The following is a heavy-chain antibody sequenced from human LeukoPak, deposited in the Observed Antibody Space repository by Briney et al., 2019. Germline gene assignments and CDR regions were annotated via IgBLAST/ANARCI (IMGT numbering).Heavy chain of an antibody. CDR1: GGSISSYY. Sequence: SSETLSLTCTVSGGSISSYYWSWIRQPPGKGLEWIGYIYYSGSSGSTNYSPSLKSRGTISVDTSKNQFSLKLSSVTAADTAVYYCARAKPETSHYGSGSYLTLFDYWGQGTLVTVSS. J-gene: IGHJ4*02. V-gene: IGHV4-59*12. D-gene: IGHD3-10*01. CDR2: IYYSGSSGST. CDR3: ARAKPETSHYGSGSYLTLFDY.